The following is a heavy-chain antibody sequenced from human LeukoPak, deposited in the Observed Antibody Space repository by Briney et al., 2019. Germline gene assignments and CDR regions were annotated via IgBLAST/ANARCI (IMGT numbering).Heavy chain of an antibody. CDR2: INPNSGGT. CDR3: ASGYDYVWGSYRYKSGYFDY. J-gene: IGHJ4*02. D-gene: IGHD3-16*02. Sequence: ASVKVSCKASGYTFTGYYMHWVRQAPGQGLEWMGWINPNSGGTNYAQKFQGRVTMTRDTSIGTAYMELSRLRSDDTAVYYCASGYDYVWGSYRYKSGYFDYWGQGTLVTVSS. CDR1: GYTFTGYY. V-gene: IGHV1-2*02.